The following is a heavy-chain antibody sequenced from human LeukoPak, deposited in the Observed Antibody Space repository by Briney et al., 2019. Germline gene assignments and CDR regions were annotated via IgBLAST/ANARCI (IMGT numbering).Heavy chain of an antibody. J-gene: IGHJ6*02. V-gene: IGHV4-61*01. CDR2: IYYSGST. D-gene: IGHD5-18*01. CDR1: GGSLSSSSYY. CDR3: ARVVTQHYYYYGMDV. Sequence: SETLSLTCTVSGGSLSSSSYYWGWIRRPPGTGLEWIGYIYYSGSTNYNPSLKSRVTISVDTSKNQFSLKLSSVTAADTAVYYCARVVTQHYYYYGMDVWGQGTTVTVSS.